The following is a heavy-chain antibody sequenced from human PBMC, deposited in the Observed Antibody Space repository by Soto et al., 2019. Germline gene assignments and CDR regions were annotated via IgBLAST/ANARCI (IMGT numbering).Heavy chain of an antibody. Sequence: GGSLRLSCAASGFTFSIYAIQWVRQAPGKGLEWVAVISYDGSNKHYAGSVKGRFTISRDNSKNTLYLQMNSLRAEDTAVYYCARGVYYYDSSGLSSCYWGQGTLVTVSS. CDR1: GFTFSIYA. J-gene: IGHJ4*02. CDR2: ISYDGSNK. V-gene: IGHV3-30-3*01. D-gene: IGHD3-22*01. CDR3: ARGVYYYDSSGLSSCY.